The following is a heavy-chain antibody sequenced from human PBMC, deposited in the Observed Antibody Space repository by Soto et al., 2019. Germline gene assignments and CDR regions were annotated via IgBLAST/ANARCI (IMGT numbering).Heavy chain of an antibody. CDR1: GGTFSSYS. V-gene: IGHV1-69*06. Sequence: SVKVSCKASGGTFSSYSISWVRQAPGQGLEWMGGIIPIFGTANYAQKFQGRVTITADKSTSTAYMELSSLRSEDTAVYYCATQGEGAIFWSGYPYYYYGMDVWGQGTTVTVSS. CDR2: IIPIFGTA. J-gene: IGHJ6*02. D-gene: IGHD3-3*01. CDR3: ATQGEGAIFWSGYPYYYYGMDV.